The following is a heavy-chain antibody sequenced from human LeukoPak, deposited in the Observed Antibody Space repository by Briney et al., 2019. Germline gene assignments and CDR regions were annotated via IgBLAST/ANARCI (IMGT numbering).Heavy chain of an antibody. D-gene: IGHD6-13*01. J-gene: IGHJ3*02. V-gene: IGHV1-69*01. Sequence: GGAVRVSCKESGGTFSSYASSWVRQAPGEGGEWRGGIIPIFGTANYAQKFQRIVTITADESTSTAYMELSSLSSEDTAVYYCARRGSSPSGGAFDIWVRGTVLTVSS. CDR2: IIPIFGTA. CDR1: GGTFSSYA. CDR3: ARRGSSPSGGAFDI.